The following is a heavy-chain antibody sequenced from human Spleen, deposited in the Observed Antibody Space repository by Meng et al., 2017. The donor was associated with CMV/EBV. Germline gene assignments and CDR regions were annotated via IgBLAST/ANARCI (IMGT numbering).Heavy chain of an antibody. CDR3: ARKYYDILTGYYTHDH. CDR1: GYTFTSYG. J-gene: IGHJ4*02. V-gene: IGHV1-18*01. Sequence: ASVKVSCKASGYTFTSYGISWVRQAPGQGLEWMGWISAYNGNTNYAQKLQGRVTMTTDTSTSTAYMELRSLRSDDTAVYYCARKYYDILTGYYTHDHWDQGTLVTVSS. CDR2: ISAYNGNT. D-gene: IGHD3-9*01.